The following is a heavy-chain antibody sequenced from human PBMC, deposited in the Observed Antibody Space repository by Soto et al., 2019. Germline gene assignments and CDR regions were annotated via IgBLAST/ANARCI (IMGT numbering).Heavy chain of an antibody. D-gene: IGHD3-10*01. CDR1: GFTFTNHG. CDR3: ARDRIATGSHAGWFDP. J-gene: IGHJ5*02. CDR2: IWFDGSKQ. V-gene: IGHV3-33*01. Sequence: QVQLVESGGGVVQPGRSLRLSCVASGFTFTNHGWHWVRQAPGKGLEWVAMIWFDGSKQYYADSVKGRFTISRDDSKNTFYLQMNSLRTEDTAVYYCARDRIATGSHAGWFDPWGQGTLVTVSS.